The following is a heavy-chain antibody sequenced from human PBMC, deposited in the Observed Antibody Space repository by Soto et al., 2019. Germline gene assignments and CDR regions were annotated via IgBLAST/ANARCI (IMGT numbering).Heavy chain of an antibody. Sequence: GGSLRLSCTASGFTFGDYAMSWFRQAPGKGLEWVGFIRSKAYGGTTEYAASVKGRFTISRDDSKSIAYLQMNSLKTEDTAVYYCTRETGYSSSWGWFDPWGQGTLVTVSS. CDR2: IRSKAYGGTT. CDR3: TRETGYSSSWGWFDP. J-gene: IGHJ5*02. CDR1: GFTFGDYA. D-gene: IGHD6-13*01. V-gene: IGHV3-49*03.